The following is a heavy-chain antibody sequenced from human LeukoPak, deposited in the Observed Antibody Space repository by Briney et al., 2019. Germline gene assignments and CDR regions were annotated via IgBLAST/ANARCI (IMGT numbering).Heavy chain of an antibody. CDR2: IHDSGST. CDR3: ARVVAAAGNNWFDP. D-gene: IGHD6-13*01. Sequence: SETLSLTCVVFGDSISSGGYSWSWIRQTPGKGLEWIAYIHDSGSTYNNPSLKSRLSISIDTSKNQFSLKLNSVSAADTAVYYCARVVAAAGNNWFDPWGQGTLVTVSS. V-gene: IGHV4-30-4*07. CDR1: GDSISSGGYS. J-gene: IGHJ5*02.